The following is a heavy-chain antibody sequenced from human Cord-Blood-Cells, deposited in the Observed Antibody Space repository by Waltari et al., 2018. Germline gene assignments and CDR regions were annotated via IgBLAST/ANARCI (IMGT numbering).Heavy chain of an antibody. V-gene: IGHV3-21*01. CDR3: ARDIGGHSYGYYYYYYMDV. J-gene: IGHJ6*03. Sequence: EVQLVESGGGVVKPGGSLRLSCAASVFTYSSLSMHWDGQAPGQGWEWVSSIKSSSSYIFYADSVNGRFTISRDNAKNSLYLQMNSLRAEDTAVYYCARDIGGHSYGYYYYYYMDVWGKGTTVTVSS. CDR2: IKSSSSYI. D-gene: IGHD5-18*01. CDR1: VFTYSSLS.